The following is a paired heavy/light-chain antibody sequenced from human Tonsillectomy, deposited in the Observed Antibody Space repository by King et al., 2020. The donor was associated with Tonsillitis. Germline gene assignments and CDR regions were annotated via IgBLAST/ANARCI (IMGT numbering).Heavy chain of an antibody. J-gene: IGHJ3*02. CDR2: INHSGSS. Sequence: QVQLQQWGAGLLKPSETLSLTCAVYGGSFTGYYWSWIRQPPGEGLEWIGEINHSGSSNYNPSLESRVTVSLDTSKNQFSLKLTSVTAADTALYYCARAGGFCTGASCYADAFDIWGQGTMVTVSS. D-gene: IGHD2-2*01. CDR1: GGSFTGYY. V-gene: IGHV4-34*01. CDR3: ARAGGFCTGASCYADAFDI.
Light chain of an antibody. J-gene: IGLJ3*02. CDR2: GNS. V-gene: IGLV1-40*01. CDR1: SSNIGADYD. CDR3: QSYDSSLSASV. Sequence: QSVLTQPPSVSGAPGQRVTISCTGSSSNIGADYDVHWYQQLPGTAPKLLIYGNSNRPSGVPDRFSGSKSGTSASLAITGLQAEDEADYYCQSYDSSLSASVFGGGTKLTVL.